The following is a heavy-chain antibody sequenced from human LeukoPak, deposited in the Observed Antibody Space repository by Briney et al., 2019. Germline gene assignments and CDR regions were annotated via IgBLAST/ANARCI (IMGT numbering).Heavy chain of an antibody. CDR2: IYYSGST. CDR1: GGSISSYY. D-gene: IGHD3-3*01. CDR3: AREDYDFWSGYYYGMDV. V-gene: IGHV4-59*01. J-gene: IGHJ6*02. Sequence: SETLSLTCTVSGGSISSYYWSWIRQPPGKGLEWIGYIYYSGSTNYNPSLKSRVTISVDTSKNQFSLKQSSVTAADTAVYYCAREDYDFWSGYYYGMDVWGQGTTVTVSS.